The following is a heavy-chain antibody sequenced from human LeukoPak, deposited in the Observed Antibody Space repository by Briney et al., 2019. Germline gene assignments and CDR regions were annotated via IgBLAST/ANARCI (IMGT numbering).Heavy chain of an antibody. J-gene: IGHJ6*03. CDR1: GYTFTGYY. CDR2: INPHSGDA. V-gene: IGHV1-2*02. Sequence: ASVKVSCKASGYTFTGYYMHWVRQAPGQGLEWMGWINPHSGDANYAQKFQGRVTMTRNTSISTAYMELSSLRSEDTAVYYCARVSGDDFYYYYYYMDVWGKGTTVTISS. CDR3: ARVSGDDFYYYYYYMDV. D-gene: IGHD5-12*01.